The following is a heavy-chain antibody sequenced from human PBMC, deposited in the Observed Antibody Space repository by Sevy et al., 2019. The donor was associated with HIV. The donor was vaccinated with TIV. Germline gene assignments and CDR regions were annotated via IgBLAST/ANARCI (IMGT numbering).Heavy chain of an antibody. CDR1: GYSISSTDY. J-gene: IGHJ3*02. D-gene: IGHD2-2*01. V-gene: IGHV4-38-2*01. CDR3: ARTVRGDFGSRATAFDI. CDR2: IYHTGNT. Sequence: SETLSLTCAVSGYSISSTDYWGWIRQSPGKGLEWIGNIYHTGNTYYNPSLKSRVTMSIDTSMNYFSLRLSAVTAADTAVYYCARTVRGDFGSRATAFDIWGQGTMVTVSS.